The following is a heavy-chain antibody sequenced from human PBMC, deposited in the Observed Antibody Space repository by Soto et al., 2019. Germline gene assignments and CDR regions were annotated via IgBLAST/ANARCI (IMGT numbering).Heavy chain of an antibody. CDR3: ARVYGDYGGFFEY. CDR2: IYSGGYT. V-gene: IGHV3-53*04. CDR1: GFIVNSNY. Sequence: GSLRLSCAASGFIVNSNYMSWVRQVPGKRLEWVSVIYSGGYTHYADSVKGRFTISRHNIKNTLYLKMNSLRAEDTAVYYCARVYGDYGGFFEYWGQGTQVTVSS. D-gene: IGHD4-17*01. J-gene: IGHJ4*02.